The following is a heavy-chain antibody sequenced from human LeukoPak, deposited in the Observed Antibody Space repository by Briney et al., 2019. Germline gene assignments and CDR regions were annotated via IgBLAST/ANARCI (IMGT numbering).Heavy chain of an antibody. V-gene: IGHV1-2*02. CDR2: INPNSGGT. Sequence: ASVKVSCKASGYTFTGYYMHWVRQAPGQGLEWMGWINPNSGGTNYAQKFRGRVTMTRDTSISTAYMELSRLRSDDTAVYYCARGETSITPDAFDIWGQGTMVTVSS. J-gene: IGHJ3*02. CDR3: ARGETSITPDAFDI. CDR1: GYTFTGYY. D-gene: IGHD3-16*01.